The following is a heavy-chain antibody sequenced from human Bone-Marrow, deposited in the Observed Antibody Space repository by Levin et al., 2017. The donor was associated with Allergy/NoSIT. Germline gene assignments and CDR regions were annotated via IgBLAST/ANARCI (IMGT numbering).Heavy chain of an antibody. J-gene: IGHJ4*02. CDR3: ARITATAEYYFDF. Sequence: SETLSLTCTVSGFSVNTGNYYWSWIRQPPGKGLEWIGYVYYSGNTDYNPSLKSRVTISLDKSRNQFSLVLSSVAAADTAVYFCARITATAEYYFDFWGQGSLVTVSS. CDR2: VYYSGNT. CDR1: GFSVNTGNYY. D-gene: IGHD6-13*01. V-gene: IGHV4-61*01.